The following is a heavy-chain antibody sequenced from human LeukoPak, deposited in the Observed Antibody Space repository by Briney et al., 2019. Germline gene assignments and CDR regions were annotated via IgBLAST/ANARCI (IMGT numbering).Heavy chain of an antibody. CDR2: IYWDDDK. V-gene: IGHV2-5*02. CDR3: AHTSTDIVVVPAAPGVNWFDP. CDR1: GFSLSTSGVG. D-gene: IGHD2-2*01. J-gene: IGHJ5*02. Sequence: SGPTLVKPTQTLTLTCTFSGFSLSTSGVGVGWIRQPPGKALEWLALIYWDDDKRYSPSLKSRLTITKDTSKNQVVLTMTNMDPVDTATYYCAHTSTDIVVVPAAPGVNWFDPWGQGTLVTVSS.